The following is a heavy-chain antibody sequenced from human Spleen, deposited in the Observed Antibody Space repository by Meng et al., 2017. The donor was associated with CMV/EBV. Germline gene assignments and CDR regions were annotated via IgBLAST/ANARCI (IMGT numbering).Heavy chain of an antibody. J-gene: IGHJ4*02. CDR2: ISGSGGAT. D-gene: IGHD2-8*01. CDR1: GFTFSDYP. V-gene: IGHV3-23*01. Sequence: GESLKISCGGSGFTFSDYPMSWVRQAPGKGLEWVSGISGSGGATYYADSVKGRFTMSRDNSKNTLYLQMNSLRVEDTAVYYCAIALTYWGQGTLVTVSS. CDR3: AIALTY.